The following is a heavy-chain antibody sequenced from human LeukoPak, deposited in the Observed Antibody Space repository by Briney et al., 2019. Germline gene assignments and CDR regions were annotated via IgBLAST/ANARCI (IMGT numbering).Heavy chain of an antibody. CDR2: ISSSSSYI. J-gene: IGHJ4*02. CDR3: ATIPRGGGRFDFDY. Sequence: GGSLRLSCAASGFTFSSYSMNWVRQAPGKGLEWVSSISSSSSYIYYADSVKGRFTISRDNAKNSLYLQMNSLRAEDTAVYYCATIPRGGGRFDFDYWGQGTLVTVSS. V-gene: IGHV3-21*01. D-gene: IGHD3-3*01. CDR1: GFTFSSYS.